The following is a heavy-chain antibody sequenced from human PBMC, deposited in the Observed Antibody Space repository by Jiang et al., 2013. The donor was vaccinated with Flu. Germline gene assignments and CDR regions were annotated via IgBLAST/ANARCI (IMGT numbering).Heavy chain of an antibody. CDR1: GGTFSSYA. V-gene: IGHV1-69*04. Sequence: SGAEVKKPGSSVKVSCKASGGTFSSYAISWVRQAPGQGLEWMGRIIPILGIANYAQKFQGRVTITADKSTSTAYMELSSLRSEDTAVYYCARVVGVVPLFDPWGQGTLVTVSS. J-gene: IGHJ5*02. D-gene: IGHD2-15*01. CDR3: ARVVGVVPLFDP. CDR2: IIPILGIA.